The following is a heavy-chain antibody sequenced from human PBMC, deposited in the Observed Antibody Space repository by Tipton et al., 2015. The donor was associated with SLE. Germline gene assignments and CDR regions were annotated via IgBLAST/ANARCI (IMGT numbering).Heavy chain of an antibody. CDR1: GFTFGDYA. J-gene: IGHJ3*02. V-gene: IGHV3-49*04. Sequence: SLRLSCTASGFTFGDYAMSWVRQAPGKGLGGGGFIRSKAYGGTTEYAASVKGRFTISRDDSKSIAYLQMNSLKTEDTAVYYCTRYSSGLDAFDIWGQGTMVTVSS. CDR3: TRYSSGLDAFDI. D-gene: IGHD6-19*01. CDR2: IRSKAYGGTT.